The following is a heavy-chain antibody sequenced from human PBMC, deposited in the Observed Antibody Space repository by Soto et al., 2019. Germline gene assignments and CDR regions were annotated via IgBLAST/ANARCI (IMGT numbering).Heavy chain of an antibody. CDR1: GGSFSGYY. CDR3: ARGFILDYYDSSGYPPHY. V-gene: IGHV4-34*01. D-gene: IGHD3-22*01. J-gene: IGHJ4*02. Sequence: KASETLSLTCAVYGGSFSGYYWSWIRQPPGKGLEWIGEINHSGSTNYNPSLKSRVTISVDTSKNQFSLKLSSVTAADTAVYYCARGFILDYYDSSGYPPHYWGQGTLVTVSS. CDR2: INHSGST.